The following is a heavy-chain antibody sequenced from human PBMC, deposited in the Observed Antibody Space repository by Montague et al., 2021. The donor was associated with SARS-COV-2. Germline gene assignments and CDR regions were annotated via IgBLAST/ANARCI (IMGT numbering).Heavy chain of an antibody. D-gene: IGHD6-13*01. CDR2: IYSSGNA. J-gene: IGHJ4*02. Sequence: SETLSLTCTVSGGSINYYYWHWLRRSAAKGLEWIGRIYSSGNANYSPSLKSRVTMSVDTSQNQFSLKLNSLTAADTAVYYCARGDHPQSASWYFFDTWGQGALVTVSS. CDR1: GGSINYYY. V-gene: IGHV4-4*07. CDR3: ARGDHPQSASWYFFDT.